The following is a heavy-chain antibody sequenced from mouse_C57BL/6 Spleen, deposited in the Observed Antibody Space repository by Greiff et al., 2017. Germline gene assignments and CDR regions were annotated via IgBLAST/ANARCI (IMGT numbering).Heavy chain of an antibody. CDR2: INPNNGGT. Sequence: EVQLQQSGPELVKPGASVKMSCKASGYTFTDYNMHWVKQSHGKSLEWIGYINPNNGGTSYNQKFKGKATLTVNKSSSTAYMELRSLTSEDSAVYYCARKLLYYDDPFYAMDYWGQGTSVTVSS. CDR3: ARKLLYYDDPFYAMDY. J-gene: IGHJ4*01. D-gene: IGHD2-4*01. V-gene: IGHV1-22*01. CDR1: GYTFTDYN.